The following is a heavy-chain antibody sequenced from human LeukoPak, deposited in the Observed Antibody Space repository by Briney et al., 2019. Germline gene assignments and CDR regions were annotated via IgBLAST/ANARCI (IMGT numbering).Heavy chain of an antibody. CDR2: ISAYNGNT. V-gene: IGHV1-18*01. CDR3: ARVRGHTVGAHFDY. D-gene: IGHD5-12*01. J-gene: IGHJ4*02. CDR1: GYTFTNYG. Sequence: GASVKVSCKASGYTFTNYGISWVRQAPGQGLEWMGWISAYNGNTNYAQKLQGRVTMTTDTSTSTAYMELRSLRSDDTAVYYCARVRGHTVGAHFDYWGQGTLVTVSS.